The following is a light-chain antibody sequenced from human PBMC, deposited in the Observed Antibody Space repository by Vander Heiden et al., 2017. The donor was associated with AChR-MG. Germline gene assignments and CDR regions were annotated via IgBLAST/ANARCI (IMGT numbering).Light chain of an antibody. CDR2: DVT. CDR1: SSDVGSYNY. Sequence: QSALTQPPSVSGSPGQSVAISCTGTSSDVGSYNYVFWYQQHPGKAPILIRYDVTKRPSGAPDRVSAHKSGNTESLTISGLQAEDDAYDYCWSSAGNNIEVFGAGTKVTVL. J-gene: IGLJ1*01. V-gene: IGLV2-11*01. CDR3: WSSAGNNIEV.